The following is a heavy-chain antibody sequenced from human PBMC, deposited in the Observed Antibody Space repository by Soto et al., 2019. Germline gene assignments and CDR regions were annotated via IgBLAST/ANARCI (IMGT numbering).Heavy chain of an antibody. D-gene: IGHD1-7*01. CDR2: SRDKGNSYST. CDR1: GFTFSDYY. J-gene: IGHJ4*02. CDR3: TRSITGTTSSDY. Sequence: EVQLVESGGGLVQPGGSLRLSCAGSGFTFSDYYIDWVRQAPGKGLEWVGRSRDKGNSYSTDYAASVKGRFTISRGASKNSLFLQMNSLKTEDTALYYCTRSITGTTSSDYWGQGTLVTVSS. V-gene: IGHV3-72*01.